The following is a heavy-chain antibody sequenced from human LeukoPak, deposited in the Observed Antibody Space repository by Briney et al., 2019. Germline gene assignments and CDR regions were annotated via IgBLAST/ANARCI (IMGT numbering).Heavy chain of an antibody. CDR2: MNPNSGNT. D-gene: IGHD4-11*01. Sequence: ASVKVSFKASGYTFTSYDINWVRQATGQGLEWMGWMNPNSGNTGYAQKFQGRVTMTRNTSISTAYMELSSLRSEDTAVYYCARAYSNYYYYGMDVWGQGTTVTVSS. V-gene: IGHV1-8*01. CDR1: GYTFTSYD. CDR3: ARAYSNYYYYGMDV. J-gene: IGHJ6*02.